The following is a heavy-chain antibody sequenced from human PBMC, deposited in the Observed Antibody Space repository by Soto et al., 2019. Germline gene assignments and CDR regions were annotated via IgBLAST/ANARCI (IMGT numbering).Heavy chain of an antibody. CDR2: ISWNSGSI. D-gene: IGHD5-12*01. CDR3: AKYIGYSGYESQSFDY. Sequence: GGSLRLSCAASGFTFDDYAMHWVRQAPGKGLEWVSGISWNSGSIGYADSVKGRFTISRDNAKNSLYLQMNSLRAEDTALYYCAKYIGYSGYESQSFDYWSQGSLDTVSS. CDR1: GFTFDDYA. V-gene: IGHV3-9*01. J-gene: IGHJ4*02.